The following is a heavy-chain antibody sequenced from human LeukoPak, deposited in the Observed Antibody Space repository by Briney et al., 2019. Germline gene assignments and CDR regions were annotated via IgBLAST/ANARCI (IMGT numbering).Heavy chain of an antibody. J-gene: IGHJ4*02. D-gene: IGHD6-6*01. CDR2: IKSDGSIT. CDR3: ARGTLIITALIDY. CDR1: GFIFSSNW. V-gene: IGHV3-74*01. Sequence: GGSLRLSCAASGFIFSSNWMHWVRQAQGKGLVWSSRIKSDGSITSYADSVKGRFTISRDNAKNTLYLQMNSLRAEDTAVYYCARGTLIITALIDYWGQGTLVTVSS.